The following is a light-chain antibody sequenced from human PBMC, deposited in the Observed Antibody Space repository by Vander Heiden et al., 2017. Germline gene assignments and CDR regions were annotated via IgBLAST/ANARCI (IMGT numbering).Light chain of an antibody. CDR1: RSTIGSNT. V-gene: IGLV1-44*01. J-gene: IGLJ1*01. CDR3: AAWDDTLDGYV. Sequence: QSVLTQPPSASGTPGQTITISCSGSRSTIGSNTGTWFHQVPGAAPKLVIHSNNQRPSGVSDRFSGSKSGTSASLAIAGLQSDDEGDYYCAAWDDTLDGYVFGPGTRVTVL. CDR2: SNN.